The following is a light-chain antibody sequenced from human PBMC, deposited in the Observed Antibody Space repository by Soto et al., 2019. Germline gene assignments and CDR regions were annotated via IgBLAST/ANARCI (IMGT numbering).Light chain of an antibody. CDR3: MLALQSPYT. CDR1: QSLRYSNGNNY. J-gene: IGKJ2*01. Sequence: DIVMTQSPLSLPVTPGEPASISCRSSQSLRYSNGNNYVDCYLQKAGQSPQLLIFWGSSRASGVHDRFSGSGSVTDFTLKISSVEDDDVGVYYCMLALQSPYTFGQGTKLEIK. CDR2: WGS. V-gene: IGKV2-28*01.